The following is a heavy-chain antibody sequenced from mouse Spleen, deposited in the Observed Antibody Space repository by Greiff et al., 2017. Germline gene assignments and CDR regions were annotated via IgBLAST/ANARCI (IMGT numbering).Heavy chain of an antibody. D-gene: IGHD1-1*01. CDR3: AIITTAFDY. CDR2: INPNNGGT. V-gene: IGHV1-26*01. J-gene: IGHJ2*01. CDR1: GYTFTDYY. Sequence: LVESGASVKISCKASGYTFTDYYMNWVKQSHGKSLEWIGDINPNNGGTSYNQKFKGKATLTVDKSSSTAYMELRSLTSEDSAVYYCAIITTAFDYWGQGTTLTVSS.